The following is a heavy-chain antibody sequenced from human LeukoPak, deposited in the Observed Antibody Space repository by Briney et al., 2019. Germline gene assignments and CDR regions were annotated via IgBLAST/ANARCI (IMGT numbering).Heavy chain of an antibody. V-gene: IGHV3-23*01. D-gene: IGHD3-3*01. Sequence: PGGSLRLSCAASGFPFSSYAMSWVRQAPGKGLEWVSAISGSGGSTCYADSVKGRFTISRDNSKNTLYLQMNSLRAEDTAVYYCAKGITIFGVLYRWGQGTLVTVSS. CDR1: GFPFSSYA. J-gene: IGHJ4*02. CDR2: ISGSGGST. CDR3: AKGITIFGVLYR.